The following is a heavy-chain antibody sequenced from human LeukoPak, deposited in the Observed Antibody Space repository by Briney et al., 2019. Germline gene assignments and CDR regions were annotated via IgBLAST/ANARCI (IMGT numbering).Heavy chain of an antibody. CDR2: IYYSGST. CDR3: ASNSGLRVVYAFDI. CDR1: GGSISSYY. D-gene: IGHD2-15*01. Sequence: SETLSLTCTVSGGSISSYYWSWIRQPPGKGLEWIGYIYYSGSTNYNPSLKSRVTISVDTSKNQFSLKLSSVTAADTAVYYCASNSGLRVVYAFDIWGLGTMVTVSS. J-gene: IGHJ3*02. V-gene: IGHV4-59*01.